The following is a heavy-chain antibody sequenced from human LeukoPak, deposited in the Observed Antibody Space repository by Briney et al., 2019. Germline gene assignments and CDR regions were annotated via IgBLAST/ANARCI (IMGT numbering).Heavy chain of an antibody. CDR2: LYIGRET. CDR3: ARESRLVIGDGYYLDS. D-gene: IGHD6-19*01. CDR1: DVTITNYY. Sequence: PSETLSLTCTVSDVTITNYYRTWIRQPAGKGLEWIGRLYIGRETDYNPSLRSRVTMSVDTSSSQFSLRLTSVTAADTATYYCARESRLVIGDGYYLDSWGPGTQITVSS. V-gene: IGHV4-4*07. J-gene: IGHJ4*02.